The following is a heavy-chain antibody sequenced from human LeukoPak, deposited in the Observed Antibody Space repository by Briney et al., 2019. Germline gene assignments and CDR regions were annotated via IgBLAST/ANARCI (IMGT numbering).Heavy chain of an antibody. J-gene: IGHJ4*02. D-gene: IGHD5/OR15-5a*01. Sequence: SETLSLTCTVSGGSISSSSFSWVWIRQPPGKGLQWIGNIHYSGSSCYNPSLKSRVTISVDTSRNIFSLKMHSVTAADTAVYYCAAMSSRFEYYFDYWGQGTLVPVSS. V-gene: IGHV4-39*01. CDR1: GGSISSSSFS. CDR3: AAMSSRFEYYFDY. CDR2: IHYSGSS.